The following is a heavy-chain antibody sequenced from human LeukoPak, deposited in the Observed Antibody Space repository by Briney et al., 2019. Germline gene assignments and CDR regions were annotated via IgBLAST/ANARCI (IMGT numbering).Heavy chain of an antibody. CDR1: GYTFTGYY. CDR2: INPNSGGT. Sequence: ASVKVSCKASGYTFTGYYMHWVRQAPGQGLEWMGWINPNSGGTNYAQKFQGRVNMTRDTSISTAYMELSRLRSDDTAVYYCARADPPIVEEAFDIWGQGTMVTVSS. D-gene: IGHD1-26*01. V-gene: IGHV1-2*02. CDR3: ARADPPIVEEAFDI. J-gene: IGHJ3*02.